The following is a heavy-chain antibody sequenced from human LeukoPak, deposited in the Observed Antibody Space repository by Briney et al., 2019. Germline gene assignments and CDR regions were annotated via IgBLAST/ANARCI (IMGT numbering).Heavy chain of an antibody. CDR3: AKDRLGLRTFNDY. Sequence: GGSLRLSCAASGFTFSSYAMNWVRQAPGKGLEWVSGISGNGDSIYYGDSVKGRFTISRDNSKSTLYLQMNSLRAEDTAVYYCAKDRLGLRTFNDYWGQGTLVTVSS. D-gene: IGHD3-3*01. V-gene: IGHV3-23*01. CDR1: GFTFSSYA. J-gene: IGHJ4*02. CDR2: ISGNGDSI.